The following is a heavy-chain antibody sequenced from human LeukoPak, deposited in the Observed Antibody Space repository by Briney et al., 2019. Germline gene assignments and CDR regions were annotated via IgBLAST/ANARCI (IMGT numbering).Heavy chain of an antibody. CDR3: ARGGITMIVVVEVYFDY. CDR1: GYSISSGYY. D-gene: IGHD3-22*01. Sequence: SETLSLTCTVSGYSISSGYYWGWIRQPPGKGLEWIGSIYHSGSTNYNPSLKSRVTISVDTSKNQFSLKLSSVTAADTAVYYCARGGITMIVVVEVYFDYWGQGTLVTVSS. V-gene: IGHV4-38-2*02. CDR2: IYHSGST. J-gene: IGHJ4*02.